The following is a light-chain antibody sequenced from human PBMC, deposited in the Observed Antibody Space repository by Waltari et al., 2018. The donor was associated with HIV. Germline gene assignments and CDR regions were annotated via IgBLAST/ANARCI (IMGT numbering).Light chain of an antibody. Sequence: EIVMTQSPATLSVSPGERATLSCRASQSVSSNLAWYQQKPGQAPRLLIYGASTRATGIPARFSGSGSGTEFTLTISSLQSEDFAVYYCQQYNTWPQVTFGQGTRLEIK. CDR2: GAS. CDR1: QSVSSN. J-gene: IGKJ5*01. V-gene: IGKV3-15*01. CDR3: QQYNTWPQVT.